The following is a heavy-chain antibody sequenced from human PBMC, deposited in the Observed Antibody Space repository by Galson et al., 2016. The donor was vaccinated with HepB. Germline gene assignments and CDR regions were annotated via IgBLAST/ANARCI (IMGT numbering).Heavy chain of an antibody. V-gene: IGHV1-46*01. J-gene: IGHJ4*02. CDR3: AREFGDCNSLSCSRQCLDH. Sequence: SVKVXCKASGXXFTXXXMHXXXQAXXQGLEXMGIINPSNGNINYAQMFQGRVTMTTDTSTNTMYMELSSLTSDDPAVYYCAREFGDCNSLSCSRQCLDHWGQGXXVTVXS. D-gene: IGHD2-2*01. CDR2: INPSNGNI. CDR1: GXXFTXXX.